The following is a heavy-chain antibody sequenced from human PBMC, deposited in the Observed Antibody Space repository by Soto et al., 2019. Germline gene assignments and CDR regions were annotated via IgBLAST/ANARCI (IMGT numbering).Heavy chain of an antibody. D-gene: IGHD3-10*02. CDR3: AHDRSLLCFWPGAFDI. V-gene: IGHV3-30*18. Sequence: QVQLVASGGGVVQPGRSLRLSCAASGFTFSSYGMHWVRQAPGKGLECVAVISYDGSKKYYADSVNGRFTISRDNSKNTLYLHMSSLRGEDTAVYYCAHDRSLLCFWPGAFDIWGQGAMVTVSS. J-gene: IGHJ3*02. CDR2: ISYDGSKK. CDR1: GFTFSSYG.